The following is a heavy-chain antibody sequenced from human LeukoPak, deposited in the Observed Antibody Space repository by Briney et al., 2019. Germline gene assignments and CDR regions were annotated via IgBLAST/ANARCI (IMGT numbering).Heavy chain of an antibody. Sequence: PSETLFLTCAVYGGSFSGYYWSWIRQPPGKGLEWIGEINHSGSTNYNPSLKSRVTISVDTSKNQFSLKLSSVTAADTAVYYCARTAYYDFWSGYPNNWFDPWGQGTLVTVSS. V-gene: IGHV4-34*01. CDR2: INHSGST. CDR3: ARTAYYDFWSGYPNNWFDP. J-gene: IGHJ5*02. CDR1: GGSFSGYY. D-gene: IGHD3-3*01.